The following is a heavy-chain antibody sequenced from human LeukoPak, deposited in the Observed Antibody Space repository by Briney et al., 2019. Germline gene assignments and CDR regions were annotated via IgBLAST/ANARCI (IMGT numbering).Heavy chain of an antibody. CDR1: GGSFSGYY. J-gene: IGHJ6*03. CDR3: ARGASYSGSSVYYMDV. V-gene: IGHV4-34*01. CDR2: INHSGST. Sequence: PSETLSLTCAVYGGSFSGYYWSWIRQPPGKGLEWIGEINHSGSTNYNPSLKSRVTISVDTSKNQFSLKLSSVTAADTAVYYCARGASYSGSSVYYMDVWGKGTTVTVSS. D-gene: IGHD6-6*01.